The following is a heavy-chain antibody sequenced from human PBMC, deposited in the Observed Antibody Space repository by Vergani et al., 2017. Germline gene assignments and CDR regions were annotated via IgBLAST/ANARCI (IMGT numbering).Heavy chain of an antibody. CDR2: IYSGDET. V-gene: IGHV3-66*02. J-gene: IGHJ5*02. CDR3: ARGNYYDSGTYVDP. CDR1: GSTVSGNY. Sequence: ELQLVESGGGLVQPGGSLRLSCAASGSTVSGNYMIWVRQAPGKGLEWVSHIYSGDETYYADAVKGRVTISRVTSKNNLHLQINNPGVEDTAVYYCARGNYYDSGTYVDPWGQGTLVTVSS. D-gene: IGHD3-10*01.